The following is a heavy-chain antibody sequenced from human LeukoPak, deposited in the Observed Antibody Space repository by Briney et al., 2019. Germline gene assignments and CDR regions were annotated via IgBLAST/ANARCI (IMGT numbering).Heavy chain of an antibody. CDR2: ISYDGSNK. D-gene: IGHD6-13*01. J-gene: IGHJ4*02. CDR3: AKTLPSSSWYWSNIDY. CDR1: GFTFSSYG. Sequence: HTGGSLRLSCAASGFTFSSYGMHWVRQAPGKGLEWVAVISYDGSNKYYADSVKGRFTISRDNSKNTLYLQMNSLRAEDTAVYYCAKTLPSSSWYWSNIDYWGQGTLVTVSS. V-gene: IGHV3-30*18.